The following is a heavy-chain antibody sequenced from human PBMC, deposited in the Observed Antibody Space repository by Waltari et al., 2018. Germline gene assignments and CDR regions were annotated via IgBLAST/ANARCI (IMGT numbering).Heavy chain of an antibody. CDR3: ASGALRGVSHWWVSPHPSLDY. V-gene: IGHV4-38-2*01. Sequence: QLQLQESGPGLLKPSETLSLTCAVSGYSTSSGYYWCWIRQPPGKEMEWIGSGYHGCTPSYNPPLTSRVTISVATSKNQFSLKLSSVTAADTAVYYCASGALRGVSHWWVSPHPSLDYGGQGTLVTVSS. D-gene: IGHD3-10*01. J-gene: IGHJ4*02. CDR2: GYHGCTP. CDR1: GYSTSSGYY.